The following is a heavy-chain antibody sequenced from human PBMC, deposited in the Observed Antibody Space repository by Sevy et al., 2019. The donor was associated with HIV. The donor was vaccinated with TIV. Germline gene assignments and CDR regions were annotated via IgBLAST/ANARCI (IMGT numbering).Heavy chain of an antibody. CDR3: ATAPGYYDSSPFDY. Sequence: GGSLRLSCAVSGFTFSNAWMNWVHQAPGTGLRWVGLIKRKIDGETTDYAAPVKGKFTISRDDSKNPVYLQMNSLKTEDTAVYYCATAPGYYDSSPFDYWGPGTLVTVSS. CDR1: GFTFSNAW. D-gene: IGHD3-22*01. J-gene: IGHJ4*02. V-gene: IGHV3-15*01. CDR2: IKRKIDGETT.